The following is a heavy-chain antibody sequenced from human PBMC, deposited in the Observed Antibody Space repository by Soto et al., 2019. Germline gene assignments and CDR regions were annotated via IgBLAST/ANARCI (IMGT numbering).Heavy chain of an antibody. Sequence: GGSLRLSCAASGFTFSSYAMHWVRQAPGKGLEWVAVVSYDGNNKYYADSVKGRFTISRDNSKNTLYLQMNSLRAEDTAVYYCAKDPFPILYSYGPKGTYYYYGMDVWGQGTTVTVSS. J-gene: IGHJ6*02. V-gene: IGHV3-30-3*01. D-gene: IGHD5-18*01. CDR3: AKDPFPILYSYGPKGTYYYYGMDV. CDR1: GFTFSSYA. CDR2: VSYDGNNK.